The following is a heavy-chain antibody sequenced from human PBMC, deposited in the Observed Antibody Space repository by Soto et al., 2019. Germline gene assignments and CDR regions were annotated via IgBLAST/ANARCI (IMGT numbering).Heavy chain of an antibody. Sequence: QPWGSLRLSCAASGFIFITYWIAWFRHSPWKGLEWVANIKPDGSEKHHADSVKGRFTISRDNAHNSVSLQMDSLRAEDTGVYYCARDPVRGDDFNFDYWGQGIQVTVSS. CDR3: ARDPVRGDDFNFDY. J-gene: IGHJ4*02. D-gene: IGHD3-10*01. V-gene: IGHV3-7*01. CDR2: IKPDGSEK. CDR1: GFIFITYW.